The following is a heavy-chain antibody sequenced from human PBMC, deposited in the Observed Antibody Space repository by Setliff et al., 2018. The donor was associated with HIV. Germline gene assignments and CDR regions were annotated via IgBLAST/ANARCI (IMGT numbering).Heavy chain of an antibody. J-gene: IGHJ3*02. CDR2: IYNIGST. V-gene: IGHV4-59*01. Sequence: PSETLSLTCTVSSGSISTYYWSWIRQPPGKGLEWIGYIYNIGSTNYNPSLRSRVTISLDRSKNQLSLNLDSVTAADTAVYYCARSSGSYWMNAFDIWGQGTLVTVSS. D-gene: IGHD1-26*01. CDR1: SGSISTYY. CDR3: ARSSGSYWMNAFDI.